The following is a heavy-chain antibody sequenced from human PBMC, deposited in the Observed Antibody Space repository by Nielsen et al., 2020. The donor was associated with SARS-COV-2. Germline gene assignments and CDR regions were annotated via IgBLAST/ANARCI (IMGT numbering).Heavy chain of an antibody. Sequence: VRQMPGKGLEWMGRIDPSDSYTNYSPSFQGHVTISADKSISTAYLQWSSLKASDTAMYYCARLPYGDYQYYYYGMDVWGQGTTVTVSS. CDR2: IDPSDSYT. CDR3: ARLPYGDYQYYYYGMDV. D-gene: IGHD4-17*01. V-gene: IGHV5-10-1*01. J-gene: IGHJ6*02.